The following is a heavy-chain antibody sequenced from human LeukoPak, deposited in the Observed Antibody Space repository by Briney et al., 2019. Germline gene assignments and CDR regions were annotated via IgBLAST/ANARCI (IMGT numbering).Heavy chain of an antibody. Sequence: SETLSLTCAVYGGSFSGYYWSWIRQPPGKGLEWIGEINHSGSTNYNPSLKTRVTISIDTSNNQFSLKLSSVTAADTAVYYCAREKEQQLAFDYWGQGTLVTVSS. CDR1: GGSFSGYY. CDR2: INHSGST. V-gene: IGHV4-34*01. D-gene: IGHD6-13*01. CDR3: AREKEQQLAFDY. J-gene: IGHJ4*02.